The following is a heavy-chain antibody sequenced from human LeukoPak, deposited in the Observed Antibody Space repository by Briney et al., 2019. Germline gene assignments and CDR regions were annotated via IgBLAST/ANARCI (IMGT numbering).Heavy chain of an antibody. J-gene: IGHJ4*02. CDR2: ISYDGNNK. CDR3: AKDMYYRGSGSYFNVDY. Sequence: PGGSLRLSCAASGFTFSNSAMNWVRQAPGKGLEWVAVISYDGNNKYYSDSVKGRFTISRDNSKNTLYLQMNSLRAEGTVVYYCAKDMYYRGSGSYFNVDYWGQGTLVTVSS. CDR1: GFTFSNSA. D-gene: IGHD3-10*01. V-gene: IGHV3-30*18.